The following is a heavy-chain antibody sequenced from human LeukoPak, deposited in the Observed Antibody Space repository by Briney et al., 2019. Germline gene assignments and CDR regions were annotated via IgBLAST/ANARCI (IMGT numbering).Heavy chain of an antibody. Sequence: PGGSLRLSCAASGFTFHDYGMSWVRQAPGKGLEWVSGINWSGGITGYADSVKGRFTISRDNAKNSLYLQMNSLRAEDTALYHCARDGSGLAVAGTSDYYYGMDVWGQGTTVTVSS. CDR3: ARDGSGLAVAGTSDYYYGMDV. J-gene: IGHJ6*02. V-gene: IGHV3-20*01. CDR2: INWSGGIT. D-gene: IGHD6-19*01. CDR1: GFTFHDYG.